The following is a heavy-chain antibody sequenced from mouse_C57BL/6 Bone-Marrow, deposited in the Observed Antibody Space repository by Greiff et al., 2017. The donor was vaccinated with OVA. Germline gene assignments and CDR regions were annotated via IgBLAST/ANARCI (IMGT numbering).Heavy chain of an antibody. V-gene: IGHV5-12*01. CDR2: ISNGGGST. J-gene: IGHJ3*01. CDR3: ARHPTY. CDR1: GFTFSDYY. Sequence: EVNLVESGGGLVQPGGSLKLSCAASGFTFSDYYMYWVRQTPEKRLEWVAYISNGGGSTYYPDTVKGRFTISRDNAKNTLYLQMSRLKSEDTAMYYCARHPTYWGQGTLVTVSA.